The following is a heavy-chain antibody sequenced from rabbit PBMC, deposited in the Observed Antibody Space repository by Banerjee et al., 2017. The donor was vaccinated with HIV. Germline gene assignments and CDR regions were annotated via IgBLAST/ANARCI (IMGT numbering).Heavy chain of an antibody. Sequence: QEQLEESGGDLVKPEGSLTLTCTASGFSFSSSYWICWVRQAPGKGLEWIACIDAGSSGSTTYASWAKGRFTISKTSSTTVTLQMTSLTAADTATYFCGREGASYVALDDGGMDLWGQGTLVTVS. CDR2: IDAGSSGST. CDR3: GREGASYVALDDGGMDL. J-gene: IGHJ3*01. D-gene: IGHD6-1*01. V-gene: IGHV1S45*01. CDR1: GFSFSSSYW.